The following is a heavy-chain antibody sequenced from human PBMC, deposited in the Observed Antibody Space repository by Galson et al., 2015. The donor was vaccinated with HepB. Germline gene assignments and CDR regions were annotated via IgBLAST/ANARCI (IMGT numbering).Heavy chain of an antibody. Sequence: SLRLPCAASGFTVSSNYMSWVRQAPGKGLEWVSVIYSGGRTYYADSVKGRFTISRHNSKNTPYLQMNSLKAEDTAVYYCAGSGGPSNWFDPWGQGTLVTVSS. CDR3: AGSGGPSNWFDP. V-gene: IGHV3-53*04. J-gene: IGHJ5*02. CDR1: GFTVSSNY. D-gene: IGHD2-15*01. CDR2: IYSGGRT.